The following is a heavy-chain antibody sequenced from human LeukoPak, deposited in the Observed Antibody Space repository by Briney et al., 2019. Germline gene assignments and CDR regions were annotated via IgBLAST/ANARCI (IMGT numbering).Heavy chain of an antibody. D-gene: IGHD1-26*01. CDR3: AKKGATTGDFDY. Sequence: GGSLRLSCAASGFTFSNFLMTWVRQAPGKGPEWVSAISGSGGDTYYADSVKGRFTISRDNSKNTLYLQMSSLRAEDTAVYYCAKKGATTGDFDYWGQGTLVTVSS. V-gene: IGHV3-23*01. CDR2: ISGSGGDT. CDR1: GFTFSNFL. J-gene: IGHJ4*02.